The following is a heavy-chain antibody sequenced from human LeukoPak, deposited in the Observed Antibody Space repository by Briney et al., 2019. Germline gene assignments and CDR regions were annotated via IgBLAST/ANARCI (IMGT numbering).Heavy chain of an antibody. J-gene: IGHJ4*02. CDR3: TRLASRRDPDKTSGQAYFDI. V-gene: IGHV5-51*01. CDR2: IYPGDSEI. Sequence: ESLKISCKGSGYSFTTHWIAWVRQMPGKGLEWMGIIYPGDSEIKYSPSFQGQVTISADKSISTAYLQWSSLQAADTAMYYCTRLASRRDPDKTSGQAYFDIWGQGTLVTVSS. D-gene: IGHD2-15*01. CDR1: GYSFTTHW.